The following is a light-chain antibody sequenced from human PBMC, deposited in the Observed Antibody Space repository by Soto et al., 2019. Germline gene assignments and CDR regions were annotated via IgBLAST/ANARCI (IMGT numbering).Light chain of an antibody. CDR2: AAS. CDR1: QSVSTN. V-gene: IGKV3-15*01. J-gene: IGKJ3*01. CDR3: AEYCKWPLFT. Sequence: EIVVTQSPGILSVSPGDRATLSCRASQSVSTNLAWYQQQPGQAPTLLIYAASTRATGIPARFTGSGSGTDFTRTISSLQAEDFAVYYCAEYCKWPLFTFGPGTRVDIK.